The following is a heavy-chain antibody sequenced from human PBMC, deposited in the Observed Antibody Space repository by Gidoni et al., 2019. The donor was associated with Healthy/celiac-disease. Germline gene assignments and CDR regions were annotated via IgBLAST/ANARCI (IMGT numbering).Heavy chain of an antibody. V-gene: IGHV5-51*01. Sequence: EVQLVQSGAEVKKPGDDLKISCKGSGYRFTSYWIGWVRQMPGKGLEWMGIIYPGDSYTRYSPSFQGQVTISADKSISTAYLQWSSLKASDTAMYYCARGSGGSCYGPCDFDYWGQGTLVTVSS. CDR2: IYPGDSYT. CDR1: GYRFTSYW. CDR3: ARGSGGSCYGPCDFDY. J-gene: IGHJ4*02. D-gene: IGHD2-15*01.